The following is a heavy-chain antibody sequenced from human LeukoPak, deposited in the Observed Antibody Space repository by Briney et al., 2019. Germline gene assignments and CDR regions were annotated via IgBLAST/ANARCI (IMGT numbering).Heavy chain of an antibody. CDR2: IYYSGST. D-gene: IGHD3-9*01. Sequence: SETLSLTCSVSGGSINTDYWNWIRQPPGRGLEWIGSIYYSGSTYYNPSLKSRVTISVGTSKNQFSLKLSSVTAADTAVYYCARTGPRRGGLDVWGQGTTVTVSS. J-gene: IGHJ6*02. V-gene: IGHV4-59*05. CDR3: ARTGPRRGGLDV. CDR1: GGSINTDY.